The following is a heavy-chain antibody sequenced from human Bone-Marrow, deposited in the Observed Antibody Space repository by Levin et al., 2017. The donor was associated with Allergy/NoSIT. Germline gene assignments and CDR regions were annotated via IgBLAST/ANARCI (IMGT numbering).Heavy chain of an antibody. CDR2: ISSGSGSAI. J-gene: IGHJ4*02. CDR3: ARDVWAVANYYFDS. CDR1: GFRFSTYG. V-gene: IGHV3-48*01. D-gene: IGHD3-16*01. Sequence: GESLKISCAASGFRFSTYGMNWVRQAPGKGLEWISYISSGSGSAIFYADSVKGRFTISRDNAKNSVSLQMNSLRADDTAVYYCARDVWAVANYYFDSWGQGALVTVSS.